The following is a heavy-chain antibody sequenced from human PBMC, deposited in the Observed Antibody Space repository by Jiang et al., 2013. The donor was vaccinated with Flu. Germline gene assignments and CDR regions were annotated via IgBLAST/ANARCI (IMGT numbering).Heavy chain of an antibody. CDR2: TYYRSKWYN. V-gene: IGHV6-1*01. CDR1: GDSVSSNSAA. J-gene: IGHJ4*02. CDR3: ARAYSSSWQTPYYFDY. D-gene: IGHD6-13*01. Sequence: TLSLTCAISGDSVSSNSAAWNWIRQSPSRGLEWLGRTYYRSKWYNDYAVSVKSRITINPDTSKNQFSLQLNSVTPEDTAVYYCARAYSSSWQTPYYFDYWGQGTLVTVSS.